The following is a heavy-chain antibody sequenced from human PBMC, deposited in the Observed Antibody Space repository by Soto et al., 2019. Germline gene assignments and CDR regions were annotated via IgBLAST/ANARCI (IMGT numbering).Heavy chain of an antibody. CDR3: ARDGSPDYGDAFDP. V-gene: IGHV4-39*07. D-gene: IGHD4-17*01. J-gene: IGHJ5*02. Sequence: SETLSLTCSVSGGSISSSSYFWGWIRQPPGKGLEWIGSIYYSGSTYYNPSLKSRVTVSVDTSKNQFSLKLSSVTAADTAVYFCARDGSPDYGDAFDPWGQGTLVTVSS. CDR2: IYYSGST. CDR1: GGSISSSSYF.